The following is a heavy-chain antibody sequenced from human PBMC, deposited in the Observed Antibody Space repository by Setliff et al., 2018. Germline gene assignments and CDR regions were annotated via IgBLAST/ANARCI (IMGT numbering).Heavy chain of an antibody. CDR1: GYSISSGYI. V-gene: IGHV4-38-2*02. Sequence: PSETLSLTCTVSGYSISSGYIWGWIRQPPGKGLEWVGNIGHTGNINYNPSLKSRLTISRDTSKNQVSLKLNSVTATDTAVYYCARDLGHGGDSDYWGQGIPVTVSS. CDR3: ARDLGHGGDSDY. D-gene: IGHD2-21*02. CDR2: IGHTGNI. J-gene: IGHJ4*02.